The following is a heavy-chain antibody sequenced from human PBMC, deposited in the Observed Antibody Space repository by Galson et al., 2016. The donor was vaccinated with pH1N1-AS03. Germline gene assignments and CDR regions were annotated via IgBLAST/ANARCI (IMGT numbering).Heavy chain of an antibody. CDR1: GFTLSHYG. Sequence: SLRLSCAASGFTLSHYGMHWVRQAPGKGLECVAVVSYDGSNKYYGDSVKGRFTTSRDNSKNTLFLQVNGLRPEDTGVYYCARESRGVGAIEVGFDPWGQGTLDTVSS. V-gene: IGHV3-30*01. CDR2: VSYDGSNK. CDR3: ARESRGVGAIEVGFDP. D-gene: IGHD1-26*01. J-gene: IGHJ5*02.